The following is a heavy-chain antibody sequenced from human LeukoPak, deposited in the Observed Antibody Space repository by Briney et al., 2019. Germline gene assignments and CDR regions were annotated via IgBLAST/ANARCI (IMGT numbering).Heavy chain of an antibody. CDR3: ARGRWTGYCTTTNCYSGLDP. V-gene: IGHV1-8*01. J-gene: IGHJ5*02. CDR1: GYTFTTYD. D-gene: IGHD2-2*02. Sequence: ASVKVSCKSSGYTFTTYDINWVRQATGQGLEWMGWMNPNSGNTGYAQKFQGRVTMTRNTAINTAYMELSSLRSDDTAVYYCARGRWTGYCTTTNCYSGLDPWGQGTLVTVSS. CDR2: MNPNSGNT.